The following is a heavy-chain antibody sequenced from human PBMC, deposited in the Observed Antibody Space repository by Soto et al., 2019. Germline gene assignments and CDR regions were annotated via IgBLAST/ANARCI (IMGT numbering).Heavy chain of an antibody. V-gene: IGHV4-39*01. Sequence: SETLSLTYTVSGGSISSSSYHWGWIRQPPGKGLEWIGSIYYSGSTYYNPSLKSRVTISVDTSKNQFSLKLSSVTAADTAVYYCARLRIAVAGNDPFFDYWGKGTLGTVST. CDR2: IYYSGST. CDR3: ARLRIAVAGNDPFFDY. D-gene: IGHD6-19*01. CDR1: GGSISSSSYH. J-gene: IGHJ4*02.